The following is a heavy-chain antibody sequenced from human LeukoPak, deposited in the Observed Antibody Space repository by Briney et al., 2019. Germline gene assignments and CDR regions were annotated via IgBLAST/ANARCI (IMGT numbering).Heavy chain of an antibody. CDR2: ISAYTGNT. Sequence: ASVKVSCKASGYTFTSYGISWVRQVPGQGLEWMGWISAYTGNTNYAQNLQGRVTMTTDTSTRTAYMELSRLRSDDTAVYYCARAIRGWLQTGYFDYWGQGTLVTVSS. D-gene: IGHD6-19*01. CDR3: ARAIRGWLQTGYFDY. CDR1: GYTFTSYG. J-gene: IGHJ4*02. V-gene: IGHV1-18*01.